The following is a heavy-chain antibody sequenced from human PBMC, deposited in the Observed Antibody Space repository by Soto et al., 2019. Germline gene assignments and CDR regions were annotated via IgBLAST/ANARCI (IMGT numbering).Heavy chain of an antibody. CDR3: AKAPRYDEFIFDY. CDR2: ISGSGGST. D-gene: IGHD3-3*01. V-gene: IGHV3-23*01. J-gene: IGHJ4*02. Sequence: EVQLLESGGGLVQPGGSLRLSCAASGFTFSSYAMSWVRQAPGKGLEWVSAISGSGGSTYYADSVKGRFTISRDNSKNTLSLQMNSLRAEDTAVYYCAKAPRYDEFIFDYWGQGTLVTVSS. CDR1: GFTFSSYA.